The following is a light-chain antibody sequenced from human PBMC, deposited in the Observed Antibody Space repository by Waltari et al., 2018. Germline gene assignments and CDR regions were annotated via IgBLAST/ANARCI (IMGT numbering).Light chain of an antibody. CDR3: QQRSNWPPHT. Sequence: EIVLTQSPAPLSLSPGERATLSCRASQSVSSYLAWYQQKPGQAPRLLIYDASNRATGIPARFSGSGSGTDFTLTISSLEPEDFAVYYCQQRSNWPPHTFGGGTKVEIK. V-gene: IGKV3-11*01. CDR2: DAS. J-gene: IGKJ4*01. CDR1: QSVSSY.